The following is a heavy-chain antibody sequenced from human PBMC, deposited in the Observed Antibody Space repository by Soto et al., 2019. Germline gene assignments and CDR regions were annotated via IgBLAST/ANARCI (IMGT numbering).Heavy chain of an antibody. Sequence: ASVKVSCKASGYTFTSYGISWVRQAPGQGLEWMGWISAYNGNTNYAQKLQGRVTMTTDTSTSTAYMELRSLRSDDTAVYYCARIRITMVRGVITDYYFDYWGQGTLVTVSS. CDR3: ARIRITMVRGVITDYYFDY. CDR1: GYTFTSYG. D-gene: IGHD3-10*01. J-gene: IGHJ4*02. CDR2: ISAYNGNT. V-gene: IGHV1-18*01.